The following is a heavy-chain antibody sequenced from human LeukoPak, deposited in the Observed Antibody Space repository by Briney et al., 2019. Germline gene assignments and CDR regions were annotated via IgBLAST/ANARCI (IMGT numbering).Heavy chain of an antibody. Sequence: PGGSLRLSCAASGFTFSSYAMSWVRQAPGKGLEGVSAISGSGGSTYYADSVKGRFTISRDNSKNTLYLQMNSLRAEDTAVYYCAKDLRGACPPHNWFDPWGQGTLVTVSS. J-gene: IGHJ5*02. CDR2: ISGSGGST. CDR3: AKDLRGACPPHNWFDP. CDR1: GFTFSSYA. V-gene: IGHV3-23*01.